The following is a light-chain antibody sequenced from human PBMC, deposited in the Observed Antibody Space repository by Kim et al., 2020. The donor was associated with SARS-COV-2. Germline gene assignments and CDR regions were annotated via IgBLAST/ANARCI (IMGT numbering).Light chain of an antibody. Sequence: APGKTAWITCGGNSIGSKTVHWYQQKPGQAPVVVIYHDTDRPSGIPERFSGSNSGNTATLIISRVEVGDEADYCCQVWDSATDHPVFGGGTQLTVL. J-gene: IGLJ3*02. CDR1: SIGSKT. CDR3: QVWDSATDHPV. CDR2: HDT. V-gene: IGLV3-21*01.